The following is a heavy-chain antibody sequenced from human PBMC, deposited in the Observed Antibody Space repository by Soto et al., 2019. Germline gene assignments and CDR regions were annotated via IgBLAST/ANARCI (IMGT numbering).Heavy chain of an antibody. J-gene: IGHJ4*02. Sequence: QVQLVQSGAEVKKPGSSVKVSCKASGGTFSSYAISWVRQAPGQGLEWMGGIIPIFGTANYAQKIQGRVTISADESTSTAYMELSSLRSKDTAVYYCAKPSREYSYGGSYWGQGTLVTVSS. CDR3: AKPSREYSYGGSY. CDR1: GGTFSSYA. CDR2: IIPIFGTA. V-gene: IGHV1-69*12. D-gene: IGHD5-18*01.